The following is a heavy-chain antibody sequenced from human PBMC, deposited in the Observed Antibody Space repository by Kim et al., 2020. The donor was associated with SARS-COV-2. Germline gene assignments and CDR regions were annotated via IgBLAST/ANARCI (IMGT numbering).Heavy chain of an antibody. CDR3: TSDRIAAAVWFDP. V-gene: IGHV3-49*03. J-gene: IGHJ5*02. D-gene: IGHD6-13*01. Sequence: GGSLRLSCTASGFTFGDYAMSWFRQATGKGLEWVGFIRSKAYGGTTEYAASVKDRFTISRDDSKSIAYLQMNSLKTEDTAVYYCTSDRIAAAVWFDPWGQGTLVTVSS. CDR2: IRSKAYGGTT. CDR1: GFTFGDYA.